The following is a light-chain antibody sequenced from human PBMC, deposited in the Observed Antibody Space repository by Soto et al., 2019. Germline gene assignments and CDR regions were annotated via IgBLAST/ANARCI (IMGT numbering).Light chain of an antibody. V-gene: IGKV4-1*01. CDR1: QSVLYSSNNKNY. CDR2: WAS. CDR3: QQYYSTPWT. J-gene: IGKJ1*01. Sequence: DIVMTQSPDSLAVSLGERATINCKSSQSVLYSSNNKNYLTWYQQKPGQPPKLLIYWASTREAGVPDRFSGSGSGTDFTLPISSLQAEDVAVYYCQQYYSTPWTFGHGTKVEIK.